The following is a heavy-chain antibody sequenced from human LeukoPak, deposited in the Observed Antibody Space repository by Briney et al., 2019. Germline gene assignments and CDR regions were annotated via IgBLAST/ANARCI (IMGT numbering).Heavy chain of an antibody. CDR3: ARDLGYSYHFDY. D-gene: IGHD5-18*01. Sequence: ASVKVSCKASGGTFSSYAISWVRQAPGQGLEWMGGIIAIFGTANYAQKFQGRVTMTRDTSTSTVYMELSSLRSEDTAVYYCARDLGYSYHFDYWGQGTLVTVPS. V-gene: IGHV1-69*05. CDR2: IIAIFGTA. CDR1: GGTFSSYA. J-gene: IGHJ4*02.